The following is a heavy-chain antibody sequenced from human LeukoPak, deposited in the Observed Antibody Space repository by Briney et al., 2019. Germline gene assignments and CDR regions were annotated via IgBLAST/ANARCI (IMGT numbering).Heavy chain of an antibody. CDR1: GYTFTSYY. V-gene: IGHV1-2*06. CDR2: INPNSGGT. J-gene: IGHJ4*02. D-gene: IGHD3-9*01. CDR3: ARGYYDILTGYYNEGY. Sequence: ASVKVSCKASGYTFTSYYMHWVRQAPGQGLEWMGRINPNSGGTNYAQKFQGRVTMTRDTSISTAYMELSRLRSDDTAVYYCARGYYDILTGYYNEGYWGQGTLVTVSS.